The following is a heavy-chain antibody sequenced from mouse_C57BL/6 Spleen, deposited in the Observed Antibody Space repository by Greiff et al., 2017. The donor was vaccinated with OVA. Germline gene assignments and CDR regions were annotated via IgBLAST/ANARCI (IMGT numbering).Heavy chain of an antibody. V-gene: IGHV2-6*01. Sequence: VKLQESGPGLVAPSQSLSITCTVSGFSLTSYGVDWVRQSPGKGLEWLGVIWGVGSTNYNSALKSRLSISKDNSKSQVFLKMNSLQTDDTAMYYCASLNYEGFAYWGQGTLVTVSA. CDR3: ASLNYEGFAY. CDR2: IWGVGST. J-gene: IGHJ3*01. CDR1: GFSLTSYG. D-gene: IGHD2-1*01.